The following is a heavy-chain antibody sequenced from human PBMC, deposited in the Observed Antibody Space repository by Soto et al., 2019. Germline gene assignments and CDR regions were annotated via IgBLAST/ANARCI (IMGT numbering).Heavy chain of an antibody. D-gene: IGHD3-9*01. CDR1: GFIFDDYG. CDR3: VRGRLGCRTRIIGNFVK. Sequence: GGSLRLSCVASGFIFDDYGMYWVRQHATKGLEWVSGISWNGDTTAYADSVKGRFTISRDNAKNSLYLQLNSLRVEYTALYYYVRGRLGCRTRIIGNFVKWDQGTL. V-gene: IGHV3-20*04. CDR2: ISWNGDTT. J-gene: IGHJ4*02.